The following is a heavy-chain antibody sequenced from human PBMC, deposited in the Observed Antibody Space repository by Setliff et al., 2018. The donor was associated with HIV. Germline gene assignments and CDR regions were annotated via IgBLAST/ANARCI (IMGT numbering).Heavy chain of an antibody. J-gene: IGHJ4*02. Sequence: NPGGSLRLSCAASGFTFSSYSMNWVRQAPGKGLEWVSSISSSSSYIYYADSVKGRFTISRDNAKNSLYLQMNSLRAEDTAVYYCARGTVGATFLHNDYWGQGTLVTVSS. CDR2: ISSSSSYI. D-gene: IGHD1-26*01. CDR1: GFTFSSYS. CDR3: ARGTVGATFLHNDY. V-gene: IGHV3-21*01.